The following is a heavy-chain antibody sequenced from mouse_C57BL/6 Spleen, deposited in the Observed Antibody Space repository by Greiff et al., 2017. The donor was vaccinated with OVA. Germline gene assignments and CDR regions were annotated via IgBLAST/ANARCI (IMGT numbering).Heavy chain of an antibody. V-gene: IGHV5-16*01. J-gene: IGHJ4*01. CDR2: INYDGSST. CDR3: ARDRGDY. Sequence: MLVESEGGLVQPGSSMQLSCTASGFTFSDYYMAWVRQVPEKGLEWVANINYDGSSTYYLDSLKSRFIISRDNAKNILYLQMSSLKSEDTATYYCARDRGDYWGQGTSVTVSS. D-gene: IGHD3-3*01. CDR1: GFTFSDYY.